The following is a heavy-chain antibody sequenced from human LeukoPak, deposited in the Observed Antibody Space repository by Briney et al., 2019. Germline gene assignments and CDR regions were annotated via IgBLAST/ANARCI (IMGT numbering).Heavy chain of an antibody. Sequence: PGGSLRLSCAASGFTFSSYEMNWVRQAPGRGLERVSYISSSGSTIYYADSVKGRFTISRDNAKNSLYLQMNSLRAEDTAVYYCARGRECCSSTSAGYYFDYWGQGTLVTVSS. CDR1: GFTFSSYE. D-gene: IGHD2-2*01. J-gene: IGHJ4*02. V-gene: IGHV3-48*03. CDR2: ISSSGSTI. CDR3: ARGRECCSSTSAGYYFDY.